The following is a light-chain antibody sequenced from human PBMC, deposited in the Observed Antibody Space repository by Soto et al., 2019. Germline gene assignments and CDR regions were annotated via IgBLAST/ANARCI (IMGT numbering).Light chain of an antibody. CDR3: CSYAGSYTLV. J-gene: IGLJ2*01. CDR1: SSDVGGYNY. CDR2: DVS. Sequence: QSALTQPRSVSGSPGQSVTISCTGTSSDVGGYNYVSWYQQHPGKAPKVLIYDVSKRPSGVPDRVSGSKSGNTASLTISGLQAEDGADYYCCSYAGSYTLVFGGGTKLTVL. V-gene: IGLV2-11*01.